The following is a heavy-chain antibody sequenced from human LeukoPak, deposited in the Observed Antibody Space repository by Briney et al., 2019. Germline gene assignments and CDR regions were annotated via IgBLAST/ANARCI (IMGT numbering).Heavy chain of an antibody. Sequence: GGSLRLSCAASGFTFDDYAMHWVRQAPGKGLEWVSGISWNSGTIAYADSVKGRFTISRDNAKNSLYLQMNSLRAEDTAVYYCAKDQTPMDSGTYGFDYWGQGTLVTVSS. CDR3: AKDQTPMDSGTYGFDY. J-gene: IGHJ4*02. D-gene: IGHD1-26*01. V-gene: IGHV3-9*01. CDR1: GFTFDDYA. CDR2: ISWNSGTI.